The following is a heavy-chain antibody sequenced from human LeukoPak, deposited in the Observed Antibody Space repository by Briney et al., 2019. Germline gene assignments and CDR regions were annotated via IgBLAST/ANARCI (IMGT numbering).Heavy chain of an antibody. J-gene: IGHJ3*02. CDR2: ISSGSSTI. V-gene: IGHV3-48*04. Sequence: GGSLRLSCAASGFTFSTYNMNWVRQAPGKGLEWLSYISSGSSTIYYADSVKGRFTISRDNAKNSLYLQVISLRAEDTAVYYCARGPSIAARYDAFDIWGQGTMVTVSS. D-gene: IGHD6-6*01. CDR3: ARGPSIAARYDAFDI. CDR1: GFTFSTYN.